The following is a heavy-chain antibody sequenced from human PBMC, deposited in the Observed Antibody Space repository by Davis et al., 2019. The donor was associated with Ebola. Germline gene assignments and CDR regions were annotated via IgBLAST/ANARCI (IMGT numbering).Heavy chain of an antibody. CDR2: INPNSGGT. CDR3: ARPGGPYDFWSGYPYFDY. CDR1: GYTFTSYG. V-gene: IGHV1-2*02. J-gene: IGHJ4*02. D-gene: IGHD3-3*01. Sequence: ASVKVSCKASGYTFTSYGISWVRQAPGQGLEWMGWINPNSGGTNYAQKFQGRVTMTRDTSISTAYMELSRLRSDDTAVYYCARPGGPYDFWSGYPYFDYWGQGTLVTVSS.